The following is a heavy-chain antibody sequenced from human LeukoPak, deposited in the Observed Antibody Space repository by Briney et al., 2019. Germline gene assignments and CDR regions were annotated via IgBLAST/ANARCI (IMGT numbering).Heavy chain of an antibody. D-gene: IGHD6-19*01. CDR3: ARAVSGRFDY. J-gene: IGHJ4*02. CDR2: INHSGST. CDR1: GGSFSGYY. Sequence: PSETLSLTCAVYGGSFSGYYWSWIRQPPGKGLEWIGEINHSGSTNYNSSLKSRVTISVDTSKNQFSLKLSSVTAADTAIYYCARAVSGRFDYWGQGTLVTVSS. V-gene: IGHV4-34*01.